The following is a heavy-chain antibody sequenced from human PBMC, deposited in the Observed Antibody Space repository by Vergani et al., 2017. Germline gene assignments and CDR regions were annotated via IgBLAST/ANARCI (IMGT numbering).Heavy chain of an antibody. J-gene: IGHJ4*02. CDR1: GGTFSSYA. Sequence: QVQLVQSGAEVKKPGSSVKVSCKASGGTFSSYAISWVRQATGQGLEWMGWMNPNSGNTGYAQKFQGRVTMTRNTSISTAYMELSSLRSEDTAVYYCAAFGRLRLGELSGDDYWGQGTLVTVSS. V-gene: IGHV1-8*02. D-gene: IGHD3-16*02. CDR3: AAFGRLRLGELSGDDY. CDR2: MNPNSGNT.